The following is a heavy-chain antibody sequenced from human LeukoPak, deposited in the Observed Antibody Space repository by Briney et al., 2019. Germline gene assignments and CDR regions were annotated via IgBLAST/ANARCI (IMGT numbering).Heavy chain of an antibody. J-gene: IGHJ4*02. CDR2: TGGSSNSM. V-gene: IGHV3-21*06. CDR1: GFTFSNYG. Sequence: GGSLRLSCAASGFTFSNYGMNWVRQAPGKGLEWVSSTGGSSNSMYYADSVKGRFTISRDNAKNSLYLQMNSLTAEDTAVYYCARDLLGSDYWGQGTLVTVSS. CDR3: ARDLLGSDY. D-gene: IGHD2-8*02.